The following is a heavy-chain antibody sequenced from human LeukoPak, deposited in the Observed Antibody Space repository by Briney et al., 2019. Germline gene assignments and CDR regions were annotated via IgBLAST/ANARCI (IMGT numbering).Heavy chain of an antibody. J-gene: IGHJ4*02. D-gene: IGHD1-26*01. CDR3: ARDLDQYSGRFGGFGHDF. CDR2: ISAYNGNT. Sequence: ASVKVSCKASGYTFTNYGINWVRQAPGQGLEWMGWISAYNGNTNYAQKLQGRVTMTTDTSTSTAYMELRSLRSDDTAVYYCARDLDQYSGRFGGFGHDFWGQGTLVTVSS. V-gene: IGHV1-18*01. CDR1: GYTFTNYG.